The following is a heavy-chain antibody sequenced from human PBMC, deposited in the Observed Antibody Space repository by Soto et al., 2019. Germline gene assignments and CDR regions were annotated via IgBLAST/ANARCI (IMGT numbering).Heavy chain of an antibody. J-gene: IGHJ6*02. CDR2: TYYRSKWYN. D-gene: IGHD1-7*01. V-gene: IGHV6-1*01. Sequence: QVQLQQSGPGLVKPSQTLSLTCAISGDSVSSNSAAWDWIRQSPSRGLEWLGRTYYRSKWYNDYAVSVKSRTTINPATSKNQFSRQLNSVTPEDTAVYYCARDRGPGTTYYYYGMEVWGQGTTVTVSS. CDR1: GDSVSSNSAA. CDR3: ARDRGPGTTYYYYGMEV.